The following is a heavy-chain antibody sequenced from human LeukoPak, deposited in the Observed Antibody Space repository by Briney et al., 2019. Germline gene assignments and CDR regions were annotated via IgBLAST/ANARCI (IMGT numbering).Heavy chain of an antibody. CDR1: GGSISRSSYY. CDR2: LYNTEST. D-gene: IGHD3-16*01. Sequence: SETPSLTCSVSGGSISRSSYYWGWIRQPPGKGLEWIGSLYNTESTYYNPSLQSRVTISVDTSKNQFSLKLSSVTAADTAVYYCARLLTLTSGGNFDYWGQGALVTVSS. J-gene: IGHJ4*02. V-gene: IGHV4-39*01. CDR3: ARLLTLTSGGNFDY.